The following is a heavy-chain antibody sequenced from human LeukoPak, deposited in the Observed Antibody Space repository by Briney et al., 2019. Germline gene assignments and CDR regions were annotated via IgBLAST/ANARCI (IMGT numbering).Heavy chain of an antibody. D-gene: IGHD1-26*01. V-gene: IGHV3-30*02. CDR3: AKARVGAVDY. CDR2: IRYDGSNK. CDR1: GFTFSNYA. Sequence: PGGSLRLSCEGSGFTFSNYAMSWVRQAPGKGLEWVAFIRYDGSNKYYADSVKGRFTISRDNSKNTLYLQMNSLRAEDTAVYYCAKARVGAVDYWGQGTLVTVSS. J-gene: IGHJ4*02.